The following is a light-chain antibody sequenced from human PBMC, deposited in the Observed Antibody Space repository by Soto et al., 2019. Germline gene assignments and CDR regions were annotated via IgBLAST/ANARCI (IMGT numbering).Light chain of an antibody. Sequence: QSALTQPPSVSAAPGQKVTISCSGSSSNIGNNYVSWYQQLPGTAPTLLIYDNNNRPSGIPDRVSGSKSGTSATLGITGLQTGDEADYYCGTWDSSLSAVVFGGGTKLTVL. CDR2: DNN. CDR1: SSNIGNNY. CDR3: GTWDSSLSAVV. V-gene: IGLV1-51*01. J-gene: IGLJ2*01.